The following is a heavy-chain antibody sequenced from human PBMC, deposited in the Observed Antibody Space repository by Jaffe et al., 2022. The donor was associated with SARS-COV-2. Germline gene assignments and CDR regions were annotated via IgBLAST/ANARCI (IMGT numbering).Heavy chain of an antibody. Sequence: EVQLVETGGGLIQPGGSLRLSCAAAGFTVSSNYMSWVRQAPGKGLEWVSVIYSDGSTYYADSVKGRFTISRDISKNTLYLQIYTLKAEDTAVYYCARLLGSGSPYYYYYMDVWGKGTTVTVS. CDR2: IYSDGST. J-gene: IGHJ6*03. D-gene: IGHD5-12*01. CDR1: GFTVSSNY. CDR3: ARLLGSGSPYYYYYMDV. V-gene: IGHV3-53*02.